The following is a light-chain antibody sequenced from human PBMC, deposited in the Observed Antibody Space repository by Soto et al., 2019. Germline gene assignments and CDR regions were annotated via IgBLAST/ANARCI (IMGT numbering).Light chain of an antibody. CDR2: DAS. V-gene: IGKV3-20*01. CDR3: LLYGSSPYT. CDR1: QIDSSSS. J-gene: IGKJ2*01. Sequence: EFLLTQSPGTLSLSPGDTATLYCRASQIDSSSSSAWYQQKPGQPPRLLTYDASRRATGIPYRFSGAGSGPDFALNITRLQPEDFAVYFCLLYGSSPYTFGRGTKVEIK.